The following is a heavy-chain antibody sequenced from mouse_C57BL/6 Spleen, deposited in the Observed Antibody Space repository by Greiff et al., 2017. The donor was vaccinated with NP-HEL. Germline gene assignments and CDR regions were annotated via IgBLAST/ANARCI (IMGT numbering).Heavy chain of an antibody. Sequence: QVQLKESGAELVKPGASVTMSCKASGYTFTTYPIEWMKQNHGKSLEWIGNFHPYNDDTKYNEKFKGKATLTVEKSSSTVYLELSRLTSDDSAVYYCARLYDYDDDGFAYWGQGTLVTVSA. CDR2: FHPYNDDT. J-gene: IGHJ3*01. CDR1: GYTFTTYP. V-gene: IGHV1-47*01. CDR3: ARLYDYDDDGFAY. D-gene: IGHD2-4*01.